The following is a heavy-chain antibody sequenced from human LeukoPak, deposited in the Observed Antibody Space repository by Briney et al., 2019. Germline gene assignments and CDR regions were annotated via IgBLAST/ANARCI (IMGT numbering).Heavy chain of an antibody. CDR3: VRGDTFRGFDI. V-gene: IGHV3-21*01. J-gene: IGHJ3*02. D-gene: IGHD5-18*01. CDR2: ISSSRRYI. CDR1: GFTFSSYS. Sequence: GGSLRLSCAAPGFTFSSYSMNWVRQAPGEGVEWVSSISSSRRYIYYADSVRGGFTISRDDAKNTLYLYMNTLRAEDTAVYFCVRGDTFRGFDIWGQGTTVIVSS.